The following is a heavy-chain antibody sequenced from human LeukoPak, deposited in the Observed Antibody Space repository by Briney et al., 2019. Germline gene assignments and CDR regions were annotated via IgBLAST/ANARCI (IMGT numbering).Heavy chain of an antibody. CDR2: INHNGNVN. J-gene: IGHJ6*02. D-gene: IGHD3-16*01. Sequence: PGGSLRLSCAASGFTFSIYWMSWARQAPGKGLEWVASINHNGNVNYYVDSVKGRFTISRDNAKNSLYLQMSNLRAEDTAVYFCARGGGLDVWGQGATVTVSS. V-gene: IGHV3-7*03. CDR1: GFTFSIYW. CDR3: ARGGGLDV.